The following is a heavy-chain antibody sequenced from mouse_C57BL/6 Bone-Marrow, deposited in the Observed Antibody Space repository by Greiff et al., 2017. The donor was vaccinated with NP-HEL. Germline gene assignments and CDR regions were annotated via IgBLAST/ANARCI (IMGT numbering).Heavy chain of an antibody. V-gene: IGHV1-55*01. CDR1: GYTLTSYW. J-gene: IGHJ4*01. D-gene: IGHD1-1*01. CDR3: ARWGTTVVAPYAMDY. Sequence: VQLQQPGAELVKPGASVKMSCKASGYTLTSYWITWVKQRPGQGLEWIGDIYPGSGSTNYNEKFKSKATLTVDTSSSTAYMQLSSLTSEDSAVYYCARWGTTVVAPYAMDYWGQGTSVTVSS. CDR2: IYPGSGST.